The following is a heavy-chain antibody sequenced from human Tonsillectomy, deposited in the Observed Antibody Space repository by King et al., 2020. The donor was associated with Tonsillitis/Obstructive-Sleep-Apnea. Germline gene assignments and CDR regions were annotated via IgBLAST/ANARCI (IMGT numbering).Heavy chain of an antibody. V-gene: IGHV3-64D*06. Sequence: QLVQSGGGLVQPGGSLRLSCSASGFTFSSSAIHWVRQAPGKGLQCVSAINSNGGFTYYDDSVKGRFTISRDNSKNTLYLQLTSLRAEDTAGYYFVKGSSGEYYYYYMDVWGQGTTVTVSS. CDR1: GFTFSSSA. J-gene: IGHJ6*03. CDR2: INSNGGFT. D-gene: IGHD3-10*01. CDR3: VKGSSGEYYYYYMDV.